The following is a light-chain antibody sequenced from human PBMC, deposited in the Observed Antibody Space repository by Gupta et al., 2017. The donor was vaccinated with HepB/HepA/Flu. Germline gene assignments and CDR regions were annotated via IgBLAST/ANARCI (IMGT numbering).Light chain of an antibody. Sequence: DIQMTQSPSSLSASVGDRVTITCRVSQTISTYLNWYQQKPGKAPKFLMYAASTLQSGVPSRFSGGGSGTDFTLTISSLQPEDFATYYCQQTDSRPWTFGQGTKVEI. CDR3: QQTDSRPWT. J-gene: IGKJ1*01. V-gene: IGKV1-39*01. CDR2: AAS. CDR1: QTISTY.